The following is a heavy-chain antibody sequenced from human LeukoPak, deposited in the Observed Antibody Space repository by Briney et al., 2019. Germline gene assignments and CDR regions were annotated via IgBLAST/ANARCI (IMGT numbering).Heavy chain of an antibody. CDR1: GFTFSSYE. D-gene: IGHD3-10*02. CDR3: AELGITMIGGV. V-gene: IGHV3-48*03. CDR2: ISSSGSTI. Sequence: GGSLRLPCAASGFTFSSYEMNWVRQAPGKGLEWVSYISSSGSTIYYADSEKRRFTISRDNAKNSLYLQMNSLSAEDTAVYYCAELGITMIGGVWGKGTTVTISS. J-gene: IGHJ6*04.